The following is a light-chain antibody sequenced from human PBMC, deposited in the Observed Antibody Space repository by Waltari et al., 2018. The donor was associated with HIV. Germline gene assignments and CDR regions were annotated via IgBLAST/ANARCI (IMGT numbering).Light chain of an antibody. CDR3: QSFDSSLTGFV. J-gene: IGLJ1*01. CDR1: GAGHE. CDR2: GNN. Sequence: QSVLTQPPSVSGAPGQRVSISCTGSGAGHEVQWYQQIAGKAPKLLIFGNNKRPSGVPARFFGSKSGTSASLAITGLQPEDEAHYYWQSFDSSLTGFVFGSGTEVVVL. V-gene: IGLV1-40*01.